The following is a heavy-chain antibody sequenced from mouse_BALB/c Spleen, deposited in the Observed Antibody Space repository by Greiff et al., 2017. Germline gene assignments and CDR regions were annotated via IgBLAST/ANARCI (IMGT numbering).Heavy chain of an antibody. J-gene: IGHJ4*01. Sequence: DVMLVESGGGLVQPGGSMKLSCVASGFTFSNYWMNWVRQSPEKGLEWVAEIRLKSNNYATHYAESVKGRFTISRDDSKSSVYLQMNNLRAEDTGIYYCTPDSSGPYYAMDYWGQGTSVTVSS. CDR1: GFTFSNYW. CDR2: IRLKSNNYAT. V-gene: IGHV6-6*02. D-gene: IGHD3-2*01. CDR3: TPDSSGPYYAMDY.